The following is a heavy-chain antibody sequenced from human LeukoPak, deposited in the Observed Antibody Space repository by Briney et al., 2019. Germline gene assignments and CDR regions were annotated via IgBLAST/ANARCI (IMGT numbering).Heavy chain of an antibody. D-gene: IGHD3-10*01. CDR2: ITSDGGSI. CDR3: VRGLYGLAWDY. V-gene: IGHV3-64D*06. Sequence: QTGESLRLSCSASRFTFSNFNMHWVRQAPGKGLQFVSGITSDGGSIDYADSVRGRFTISRDDSKNTLYLRMTSLRVEDTALYYCVRGLYGLAWDYWGPGTLVTVSS. CDR1: RFTFSNFN. J-gene: IGHJ4*02.